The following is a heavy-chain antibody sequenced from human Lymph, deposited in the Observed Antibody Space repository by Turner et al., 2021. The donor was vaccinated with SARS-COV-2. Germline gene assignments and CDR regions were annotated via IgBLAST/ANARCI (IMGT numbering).Heavy chain of an antibody. D-gene: IGHD3-3*01. Sequence: QVQLVQAGAEVKKPGASVKVSCKASSYTFTGDYMHWVRQAPGQGLEWIGWINPNSGGTNYAKKLQGRVTMTRDTSISTDYMELSRLRSDDTAVYYCARDVERYNDFWSGYSGGYGLDVWGQGTTVTVSS. V-gene: IGHV1-2*02. J-gene: IGHJ6*02. CDR2: INPNSGGT. CDR1: SYTFTGDY. CDR3: ARDVERYNDFWSGYSGGYGLDV.